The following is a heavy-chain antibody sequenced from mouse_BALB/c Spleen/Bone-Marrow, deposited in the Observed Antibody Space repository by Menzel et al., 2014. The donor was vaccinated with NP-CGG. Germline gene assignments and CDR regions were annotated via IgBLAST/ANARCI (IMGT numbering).Heavy chain of an antibody. Sequence: VQLQQSGPGLVQPSQSLSIPCTVSGFSLTTYGIHWIRQSPGKGLEWLGVILSGGSSDYNAAFISRVSINKDNSKSXVFFKMNSLQANDTAIYYCARNYDYDAYYFDYWGQGTFITVSS. D-gene: IGHD2-4*01. CDR1: GFSLTTYG. V-gene: IGHV2-2*02. CDR3: ARNYDYDAYYFDY. CDR2: ILSGGSS. J-gene: IGHJ2*02.